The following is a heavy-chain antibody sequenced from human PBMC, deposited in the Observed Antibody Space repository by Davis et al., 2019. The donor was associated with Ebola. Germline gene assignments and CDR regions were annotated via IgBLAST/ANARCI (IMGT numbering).Heavy chain of an antibody. CDR2: IIPILGIA. CDR3: ARDGVIAAAGIGFDP. D-gene: IGHD6-13*01. CDR1: GYTFTSYY. V-gene: IGHV1-69*04. Sequence: SVKVSCKASGYTFTSYYMHWVRQAPGQGLEWMGRIIPILGIANYAQKFQGRVTITADKSTSTAYMELSSLRSEDTAVYYCARDGVIAAAGIGFDPWGQGTLVTVSS. J-gene: IGHJ5*02.